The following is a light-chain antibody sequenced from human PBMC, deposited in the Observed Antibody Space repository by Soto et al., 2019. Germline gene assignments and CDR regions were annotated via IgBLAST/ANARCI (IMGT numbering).Light chain of an antibody. CDR3: LPRSNSLR. CDR2: GAS. J-gene: IGKJ4*01. Sequence: DIGLTQYKGTLSLSHGERATLSCRASQSVSSSYLAWYQQKPGQAPRLLIYGASTRATDIPARFSGSGSGTDFSLTISCLEPEDIAVYYCLPRSNSLRFGGVAMVAI. CDR1: QSVSSSY. V-gene: IGKV3D-20*02.